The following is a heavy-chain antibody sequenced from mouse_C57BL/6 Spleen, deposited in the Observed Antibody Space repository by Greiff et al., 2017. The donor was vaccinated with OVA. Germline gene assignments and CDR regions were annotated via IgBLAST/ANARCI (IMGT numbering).Heavy chain of an antibody. V-gene: IGHV5-9-1*02. CDR3: TRENSNFYYCDY. CDR2: ISSGGDYI. J-gene: IGHJ2*01. Sequence: EVMLVESGEGLVKPGGSLKLSCAASGFTFSSYAMSWVRQTPEKRLEWVAYISSGGDYIYYADTVKGRFTISRDNARNTLYLQMSSLKSEDTAMYYCTRENSNFYYCDYWGQGTTLTVSS. D-gene: IGHD2-5*01. CDR1: GFTFSSYA.